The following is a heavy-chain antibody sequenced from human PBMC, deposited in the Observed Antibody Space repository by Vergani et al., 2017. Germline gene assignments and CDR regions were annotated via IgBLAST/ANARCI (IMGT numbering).Heavy chain of an antibody. J-gene: IGHJ3*02. Sequence: EVQLVESGGGLVQPGGSLRLSCAASGFTFSSYSMNWVRQAPGKGLEWVSYISSSSSTIYYADSVKGRFTISRDNAKNSLYLQMNSLRDEDTAVYYCARDPYSGSYAGGAEGAFDIWGQGTMVTVSS. CDR3: ARDPYSGSYAGGAEGAFDI. CDR2: ISSSSSTI. V-gene: IGHV3-48*02. CDR1: GFTFSSYS. D-gene: IGHD1-26*01.